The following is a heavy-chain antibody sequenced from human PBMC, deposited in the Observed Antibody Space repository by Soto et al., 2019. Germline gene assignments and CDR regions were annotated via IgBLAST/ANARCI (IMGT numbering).Heavy chain of an antibody. CDR1: GFTVSSHY. D-gene: IGHD2-15*01. CDR3: SRDAVYCSGGSCYGGPMDV. Sequence: EVQLVESGGDLVQPGGSLRLSCAASGFTVSSHYMNWVRQAPGKGLEWVSLIQSGGSTFYADSVKGRFTISRDNSKNTQFLQKNSLGVEYTAMYYCSRDAVYCSGGSCYGGPMDVWGRGTTVTVSP. V-gene: IGHV3-66*01. CDR2: IQSGGST. J-gene: IGHJ6*04.